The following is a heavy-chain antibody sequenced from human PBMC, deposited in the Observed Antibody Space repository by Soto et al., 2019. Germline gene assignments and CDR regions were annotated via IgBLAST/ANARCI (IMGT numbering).Heavy chain of an antibody. Sequence: GESLKISCEGSGYSFTTYWITWVRQMPGKGLEWMGRIDPSDSYTNYSPSFQGHVTISADKSISTAYLQWSSLKASDSAIYYCARRESITMIRGVPYYYYGMDVWGQGTTVTVSS. D-gene: IGHD3-10*01. CDR2: IDPSDSYT. CDR1: GYSFTTYW. CDR3: ARRESITMIRGVPYYYYGMDV. V-gene: IGHV5-10-1*01. J-gene: IGHJ6*02.